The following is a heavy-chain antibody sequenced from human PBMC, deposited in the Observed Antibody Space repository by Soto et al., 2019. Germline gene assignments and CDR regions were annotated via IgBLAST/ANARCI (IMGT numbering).Heavy chain of an antibody. J-gene: IGHJ3*02. CDR2: IYSGGST. Sequence: PGGSLRLSCAASGFTVSSNYMSWVRQAPGKGLEWVSVIYSGGSTYYADSVKGRFTISRDDSKNTLYLQMNSLRAEDTAVYYCARVRGIDAFDIWGQGTMVTVSS. V-gene: IGHV3-53*01. CDR3: ARVRGIDAFDI. D-gene: IGHD3-3*01. CDR1: GFTVSSNY.